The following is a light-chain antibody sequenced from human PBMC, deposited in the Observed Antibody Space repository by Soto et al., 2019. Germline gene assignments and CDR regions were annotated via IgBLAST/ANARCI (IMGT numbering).Light chain of an antibody. CDR2: GAS. CDR3: QHYGSTPLT. CDR1: QSVSSSY. J-gene: IGKJ4*01. Sequence: EIVLTQSPGTLSSSPGERATLSCRASQSVSSSYLAWYQQKPGQAPRLLIYGASSRATGIPDRFSGSGSGKDFTLTISGLEPEDFAVYYCQHYGSTPLTFAGGPKVEIK. V-gene: IGKV3-20*01.